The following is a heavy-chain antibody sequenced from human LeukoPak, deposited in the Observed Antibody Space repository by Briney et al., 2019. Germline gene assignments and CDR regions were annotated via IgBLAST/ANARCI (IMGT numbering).Heavy chain of an antibody. D-gene: IGHD3-10*01. CDR3: ARAPWFGETFPAY. CDR1: RITFSSCA. CDR2: ISSSSSTI. V-gene: IGHV3-48*01. Sequence: PGGSLRLSCAASRITFSSCAMNWVRQAPGKGLQWVSYISSSSSTIYYADSVKGRFTISRDNAKNSLYLQMNSLRAEDTAVYYCARAPWFGETFPAYWGQGTLVTVSS. J-gene: IGHJ4*02.